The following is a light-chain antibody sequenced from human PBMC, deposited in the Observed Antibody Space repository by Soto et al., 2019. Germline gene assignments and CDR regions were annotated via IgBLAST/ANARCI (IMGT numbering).Light chain of an antibody. V-gene: IGLV1-40*01. J-gene: IGLJ3*02. CDR2: GDN. Sequence: QSVLTQPPSVSGAPGQRVTISCTGSGSNIGAGYDVYWYHHLPGTAPKLLITGDNNRPSGVPERFSGSKSGTSASLAITGLQAEDEGDYYCQSYDSSLNGWVFGGGTKLTVL. CDR1: GSNIGAGYD. CDR3: QSYDSSLNGWV.